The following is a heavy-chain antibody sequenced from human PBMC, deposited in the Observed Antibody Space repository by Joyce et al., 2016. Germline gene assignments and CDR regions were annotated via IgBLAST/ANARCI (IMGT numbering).Heavy chain of an antibody. J-gene: IGHJ5*02. CDR3: ARADGDLIDL. CDR1: GFRLTTYS. D-gene: IGHD5-24*01. V-gene: IGHV3-48*02. Sequence: EVKLVASGGGLIVPGGSLRLSCVTSGFRLTTYSIHWVRQAPGQGLEWISYLHKGGARTHYADSVRGRFSVSRDSGENSVDLHMSSLRDEDTGLYYCARADGDLIDLWGQGVLVAVSS. CDR2: LHKGGART.